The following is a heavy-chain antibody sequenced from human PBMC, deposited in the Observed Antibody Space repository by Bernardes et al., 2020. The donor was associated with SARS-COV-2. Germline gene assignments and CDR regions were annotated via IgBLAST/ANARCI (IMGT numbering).Heavy chain of an antibody. CDR2: IIHSGST. CDR1: GGSFSGYY. J-gene: IGHJ4*02. V-gene: IGHV4-34*01. D-gene: IGHD6-19*01. CDR3: ARGRFSSGPGFDY. Sequence: SETLSLTCGVYGGSFSGYYWSCIRQSPGKGLEWIGEIIHSGSTNCNPSLKSRVAISVDTSKKQFSLKLSSVTAADTAVYYCARGRFSSGPGFDYWGQGTLVTVSS.